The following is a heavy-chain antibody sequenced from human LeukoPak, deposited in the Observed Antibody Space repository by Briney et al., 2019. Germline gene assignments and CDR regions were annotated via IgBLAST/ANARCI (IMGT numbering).Heavy chain of an antibody. J-gene: IGHJ4*02. D-gene: IGHD4-23*01. CDR2: IYYSGST. CDR3: ARVLGGGNLPNHADY. V-gene: IGHV4-39*07. CDR1: GGSISSSSYY. Sequence: SETLSLTCTVSGGSISSSSYYWGWIRQPPGKGLEWIGSIYYSGSTYYNPSLKSRVTISVDTSKNQFSLKLSSVTAADTAVYYCARVLGGGNLPNHADYWGQGTLVTVSS.